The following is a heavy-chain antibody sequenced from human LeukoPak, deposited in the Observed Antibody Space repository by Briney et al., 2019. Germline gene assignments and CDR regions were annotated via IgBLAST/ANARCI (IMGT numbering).Heavy chain of an antibody. V-gene: IGHV3-7*04. Sequence: GGSLRLSCVASGFPLSSYWMTWVRQAPGKGLEWVANIKQDGSKKSYVDSVKGRFTISRDNAKNSLYLQLNSLRAEDTAIYYCTRVGYIDEGIDYWGQGTLVTVSS. J-gene: IGHJ4*02. CDR1: GFPLSSYW. CDR3: TRVGYIDEGIDY. D-gene: IGHD5-24*01. CDR2: IKQDGSKK.